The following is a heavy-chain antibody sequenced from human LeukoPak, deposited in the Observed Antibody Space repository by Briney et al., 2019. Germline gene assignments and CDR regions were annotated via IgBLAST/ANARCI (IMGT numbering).Heavy chain of an antibody. CDR3: ARVPYYYDSSGYYYYYMDV. J-gene: IGHJ6*03. CDR1: GGSISSYY. CDR2: IYNSGST. D-gene: IGHD3-22*01. Sequence: SETLSLTCTVSGGSISSYYWSWIRQPPGKGLEWIGYIYNSGSTNYNPSLKSRVTISVNTSKNQFSLKLSSVTAADTAVYYCARVPYYYDSSGYYYYYMDVWGKGTTVTVSS. V-gene: IGHV4-59*01.